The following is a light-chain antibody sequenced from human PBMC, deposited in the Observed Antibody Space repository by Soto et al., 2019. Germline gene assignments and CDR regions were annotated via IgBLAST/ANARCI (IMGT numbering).Light chain of an antibody. J-gene: IGKJ1*01. V-gene: IGKV1-5*01. Sequence: DIQMTQSPSTLSASVGDRVTITCRASQSISSWLAWYQQKPGKAPKLLIYDASSLESGVPSRFSGSGSGTEFTLTISSLQPDDFAPYYCQHYNSYSRTFGQGTKVDIK. CDR3: QHYNSYSRT. CDR2: DAS. CDR1: QSISSW.